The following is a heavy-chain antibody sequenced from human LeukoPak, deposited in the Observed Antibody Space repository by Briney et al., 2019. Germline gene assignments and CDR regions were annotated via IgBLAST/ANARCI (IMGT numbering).Heavy chain of an antibody. CDR3: ARVNWHRATFDY. D-gene: IGHD3-10*01. Sequence: GGSLRLSCAASGFTFSSYSMNWVRQAPGKGVEWVSVIWYDGSNKYYVDSVKGRFTISRDNSKNTLYLQMNSLGDEDTGVYYSARVNWHRATFDYWGQGKLVTVSS. J-gene: IGHJ4*02. V-gene: IGHV3-33*08. CDR2: IWYDGSNK. CDR1: GFTFSSYS.